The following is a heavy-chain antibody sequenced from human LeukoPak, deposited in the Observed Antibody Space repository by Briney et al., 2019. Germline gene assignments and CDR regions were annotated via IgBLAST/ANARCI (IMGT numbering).Heavy chain of an antibody. CDR1: GYTFTSYD. D-gene: IGHD3-22*01. Sequence: ASVKVSCKASGYTFTSYDINWVRQATGQGLEWMGWMNPNSGNTGYAQKFQGRVTMTRNTSISTAYMELSSLRSEDTAVYYCARGDSSGSKPLDAFDIWGQGTMVTVSS. V-gene: IGHV1-8*01. J-gene: IGHJ3*02. CDR2: MNPNSGNT. CDR3: ARGDSSGSKPLDAFDI.